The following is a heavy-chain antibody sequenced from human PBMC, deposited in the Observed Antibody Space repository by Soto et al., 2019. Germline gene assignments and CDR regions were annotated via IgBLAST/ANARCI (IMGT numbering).Heavy chain of an antibody. CDR3: ARDGMTTGDS. CDR2: VFSSVSA. Sequence: PSETLSLTCIVSGVSVRSYTWSWVRQPANKGLEWIGRVFSSVSATYNPSLKSRVSISMDTAENRISLGLDSVTAADAGVYFCARDGMTTGDSWGPGTLVTVSS. D-gene: IGHD3-9*01. J-gene: IGHJ4*02. V-gene: IGHV4-4*07. CDR1: GVSVRSYT.